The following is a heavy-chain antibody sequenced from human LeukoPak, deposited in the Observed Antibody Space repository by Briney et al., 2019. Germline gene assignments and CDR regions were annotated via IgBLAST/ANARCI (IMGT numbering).Heavy chain of an antibody. CDR3: ARYGGNAFDV. D-gene: IGHD4/OR15-4a*01. CDR2: ISSGSSYI. CDR1: GFAFSSYN. V-gene: IGHV3-21*01. J-gene: IGHJ3*01. Sequence: GGSLRFSCAASGFAFSSYNMNWVRQAPGKGLEWVSSISSGSSYIYYADSVKGRFTISRDNAKNSLYLQMNSLRAEDTALYYCARYGGNAFDVWGQGTMVTVSS.